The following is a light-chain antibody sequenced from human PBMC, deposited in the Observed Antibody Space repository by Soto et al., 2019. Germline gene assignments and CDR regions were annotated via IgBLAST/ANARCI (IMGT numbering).Light chain of an antibody. J-gene: IGKJ2*01. CDR3: XXXXXLYT. CDR2: KAS. V-gene: IGKV1-5*03. Sequence: DIQMTQSPSTLSASVGDRVTITCRASQSISSWLAWYQQKPGKAPKLLIYKASSLESGVPSRFSGSGSGTEFTLTISSXXXXXXXXXXXXXXXXLYTFGQGTKLEIK. CDR1: QSISSW.